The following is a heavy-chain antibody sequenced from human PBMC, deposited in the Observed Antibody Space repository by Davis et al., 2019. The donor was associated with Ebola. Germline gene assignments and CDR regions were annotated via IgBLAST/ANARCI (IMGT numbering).Heavy chain of an antibody. J-gene: IGHJ6*03. V-gene: IGHV4-59*01. Sequence: SETLSLTCTVSGVSISTYCWSWIRQPPGRGLEWIGYICNSESTDSNPSLKSRVTISVDTSKNQFSLELTSVTAADTAVYYCARARGRYYYMDVWDKGATVTVSS. CDR1: GVSISTYC. CDR2: ICNSEST. CDR3: ARARGRYYYMDV.